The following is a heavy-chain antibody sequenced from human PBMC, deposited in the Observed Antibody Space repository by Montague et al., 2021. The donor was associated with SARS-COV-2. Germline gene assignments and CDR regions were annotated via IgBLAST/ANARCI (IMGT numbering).Heavy chain of an antibody. V-gene: IGHV4-59*01. CDR2: IYYSGST. CDR3: ARARRFLEWPGLYYYYGMDV. D-gene: IGHD3-3*01. CDR1: GGSISSYY. Sequence: SETLSLTCTVSGGSISSYYWSWIRQPPGKGLEWIGYIYYSGSTNYNPSLKSRVTISVDTSKNQFSLKLSSVTAADTAVYYCARARRFLEWPGLYYYYGMDVWGQGTTVTVSS. J-gene: IGHJ6*02.